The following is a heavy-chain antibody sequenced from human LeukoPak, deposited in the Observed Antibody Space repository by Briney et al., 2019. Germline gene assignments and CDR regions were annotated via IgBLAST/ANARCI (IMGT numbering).Heavy chain of an antibody. D-gene: IGHD4-17*01. J-gene: IGHJ4*02. CDR1: GFTFRSYW. CDR2: INSDGSTA. V-gene: IGHV3-74*01. CDR3: ASGPDYGDYNY. Sequence: GGSLRLSCAASGFTFRSYWMHWVRQGPGKGLVWVSHINSDGSTANCADSVKGRFTISRDNAKNTLYLQMNSLRAEDTAVYYCASGPDYGDYNYWGRGTLVTVSS.